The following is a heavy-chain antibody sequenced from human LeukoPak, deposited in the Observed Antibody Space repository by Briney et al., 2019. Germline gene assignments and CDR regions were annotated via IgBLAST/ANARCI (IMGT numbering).Heavy chain of an antibody. CDR3: AKMSGESVLFSFAS. Sequence: GGSLRLFCAASGFSFSTYAMSSVRQAPGKGLEWVSSISGGGTTTDYADSVKGRFSISRDNSKNTVYLQMNSLRAEGTAVSYCAKMSGESVLFSFASWG. CDR2: ISGGGTTT. CDR1: GFSFSTYA. D-gene: IGHD2-15*01. J-gene: IGHJ4*01. V-gene: IGHV3-23*01.